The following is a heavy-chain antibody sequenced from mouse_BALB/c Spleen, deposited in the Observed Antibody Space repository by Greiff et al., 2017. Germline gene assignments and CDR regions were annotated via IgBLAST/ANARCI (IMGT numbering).Heavy chain of an antibody. CDR3: AQEGAWFAY. J-gene: IGHJ3*01. Sequence: QVQLKESVPGLVAPSQSLSITCTVSVFSLTSYGVSWVRQPPGKGLEWLGVIWGDGSTNYHSALISRLSISKDNSKSQVFLKLNSLQTDDTATYYCAQEGAWFAYWGQGTLVTVSA. CDR1: VFSLTSYG. CDR2: IWGDGST. V-gene: IGHV2-3*01.